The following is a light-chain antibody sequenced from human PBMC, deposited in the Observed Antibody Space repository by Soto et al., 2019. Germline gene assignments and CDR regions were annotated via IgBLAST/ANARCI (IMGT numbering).Light chain of an antibody. Sequence: QLVLTQSPSASASLGASVKLTCTLSSGHSSYAIAWHQQQPEKGPRYLMKLNSDGSHSKGDGIPDRFSGSSSGAERYLTISSLQSEDEADYYCQTWGTGIVVLAEGPSSPS. CDR3: QTWGTGIVV. J-gene: IGLJ2*01. CDR1: SGHSSYA. V-gene: IGLV4-69*01. CDR2: LNSDGSH.